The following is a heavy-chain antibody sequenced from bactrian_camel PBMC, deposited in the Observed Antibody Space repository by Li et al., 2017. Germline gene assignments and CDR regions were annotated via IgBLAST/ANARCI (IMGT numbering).Heavy chain of an antibody. J-gene: IGHJ4*01. Sequence: HVQLVESGGGSVQSGGSLRLSCAASGYSFRSHCMAWFRQAPGKEREGVAAIDSDGSTKYADSVEGRFTISQDNAWNTLSLQMTSLTPEDTAMYYCAASAHYYCGAYNMFNKWAFNLWGQGTQVTVS. CDR2: IDSDGST. V-gene: IGHV3S53*01. CDR3: AASAHYYCGAYNMFNKWAFNL. D-gene: IGHD2*01. CDR1: GYSFRSHC.